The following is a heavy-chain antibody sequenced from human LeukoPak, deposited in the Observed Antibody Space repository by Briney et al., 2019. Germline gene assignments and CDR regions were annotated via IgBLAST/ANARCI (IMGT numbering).Heavy chain of an antibody. CDR2: IKEDGSET. J-gene: IGHJ4*02. CDR3: ARDPYVSNFDY. V-gene: IGHV3-7*03. CDR1: GFTFSNYW. Sequence: GGSLRLSCAASGFTFSNYWMSWVRQAPGKGPEWMGDIKEDGSETYYVDSVKGRFTISRDNAQNSLYLHMHSLRVEDTAVYYCARDPYVSNFDYWGQGTLVTVSS. D-gene: IGHD3-10*02.